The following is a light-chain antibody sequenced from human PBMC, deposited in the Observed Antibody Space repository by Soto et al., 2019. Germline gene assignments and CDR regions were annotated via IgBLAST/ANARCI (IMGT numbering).Light chain of an antibody. CDR2: EVS. V-gene: IGLV2-14*01. J-gene: IGLJ1*01. Sequence: QSVLTQPASVSGSPGQSITISCTGTRXDVGGYNFVSWYQQHPGKAPKLIIYEVSNRPSGVSNRFSGSKSDNTASLTISGLQAEDEADYYCCSYVSSKTYVFGTGTKVTVL. CDR1: RXDVGGYNF. CDR3: CSYVSSKTYV.